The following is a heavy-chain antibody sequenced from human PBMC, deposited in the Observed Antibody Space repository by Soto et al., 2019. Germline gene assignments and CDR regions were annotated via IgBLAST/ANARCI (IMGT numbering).Heavy chain of an antibody. D-gene: IGHD6-19*01. CDR1: GYSFTTFG. Sequence: QVQLVQSGPEVKKPGASVKVSCKASGYSFTTFGVIWLRQAPGQGLEWMGWISTFNGNRNYAQKFQDRVALTTDTSTSTAYMELRSLRSDDTAVYYCTSVWDVGVAGALGYWGQGSLVIVSS. J-gene: IGHJ4*02. V-gene: IGHV1-18*01. CDR2: ISTFNGNR. CDR3: TSVWDVGVAGALGY.